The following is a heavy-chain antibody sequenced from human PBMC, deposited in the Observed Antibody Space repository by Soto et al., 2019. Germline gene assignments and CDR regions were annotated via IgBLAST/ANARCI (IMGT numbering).Heavy chain of an antibody. J-gene: IGHJ6*02. CDR3: AREGYYYGSGTYAPPRYYGMDV. CDR1: GYTFSSYG. D-gene: IGHD3-10*01. V-gene: IGHV1-18*01. Sequence: QIQLVQSATEVKKPGASVKVSCKTSGYTFSSYGVSWVRQAPGQGLEWMGHISAYNDNTNYAQKFQGRVTLTTDTSTRTAYMELRSLRSDDTAIYYCAREGYYYGSGTYAPPRYYGMDVWGQGTTVIVSS. CDR2: ISAYNDNT.